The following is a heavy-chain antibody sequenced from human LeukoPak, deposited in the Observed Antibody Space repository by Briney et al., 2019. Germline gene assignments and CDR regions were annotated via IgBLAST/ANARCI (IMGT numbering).Heavy chain of an antibody. Sequence: GASVKVSCKASGYTFTGYYIHWVRQAPGQGLEWMGIINPSGGSTSYAQKFQGTVTMTRDMSTSTVYMELSSLTSEDTAVYYCARLALGGWYAFDIWGQGTMVTVSS. CDR1: GYTFTGYY. D-gene: IGHD7-27*01. J-gene: IGHJ3*02. CDR3: ARLALGGWYAFDI. V-gene: IGHV1-46*01. CDR2: INPSGGST.